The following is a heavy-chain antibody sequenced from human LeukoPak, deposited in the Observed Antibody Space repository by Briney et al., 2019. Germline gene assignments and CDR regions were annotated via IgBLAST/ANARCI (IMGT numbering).Heavy chain of an antibody. CDR1: GVTFSNSG. CDR2: IRYDGSNK. V-gene: IGHV3-30*02. J-gene: IGHJ4*01. CDR3: AKDLLRSAYDY. Sequence: GGSLRLSCAASGVTFSNSGMHWVRQAPGKGLEWVAFIRYDGSNKYYEDSVKGRFTVSRDNSKNTLYLQMSSLRAEDTDVYHCAKDLLRSAYDYWGQGTLVTVSS. D-gene: IGHD6-19*01.